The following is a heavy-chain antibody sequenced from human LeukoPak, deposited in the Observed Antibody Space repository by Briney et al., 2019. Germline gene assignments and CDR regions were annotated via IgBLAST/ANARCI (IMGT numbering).Heavy chain of an antibody. CDR2: FSGSGGST. Sequence: GGSLRLSCAASGFTFSSYAMSWVRQAPGKGLEWVSAFSGSGGSTYYADSVKGRFTISRDNSKNTLYLQMNSLRAEDTAVYYCAKDMGYSYGFPSWFDPWGQGTLVTVSS. D-gene: IGHD5-18*01. CDR3: AKDMGYSYGFPSWFDP. V-gene: IGHV3-23*01. CDR1: GFTFSSYA. J-gene: IGHJ5*02.